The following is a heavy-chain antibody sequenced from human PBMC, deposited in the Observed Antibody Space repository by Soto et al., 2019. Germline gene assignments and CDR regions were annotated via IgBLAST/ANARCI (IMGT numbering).Heavy chain of an antibody. V-gene: IGHV1-2*02. J-gene: IGHJ6*02. CDR2: FNPKSEGT. D-gene: IGHD5-12*01. Sequence: QVQLLQSGAEVRKPGASVRVSCKASGYTLNDYLIYWVRQAPGEGLEWMGRFNPKSEGTAFAQSFQGRVTLARDTSINAVYMEMYRLRSEDTAVYYCARGESTDCSTGVCPFNYNYQLDVWGQGSRVIVSS. CDR3: ARGESTDCSTGVCPFNYNYQLDV. CDR1: GYTLNDYL.